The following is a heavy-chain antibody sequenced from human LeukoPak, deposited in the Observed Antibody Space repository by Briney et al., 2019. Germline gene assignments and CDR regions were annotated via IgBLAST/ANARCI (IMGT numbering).Heavy chain of an antibody. V-gene: IGHV5-51*01. CDR1: GFSFISYW. CDR3: LVYYYGSGSYCGILREVDY. CDR2: IYPGESDI. Sequence: GESVMITCKGSGFSFISYWIGWVRQLPGKGLEWMGFIYPGESDIRYCSYFQGQVTISAGKSISPAYLQWSSLKASDTAMYCCLVYYYGSGSYCGILREVDYWGQGTLVTVSS. J-gene: IGHJ4*02. D-gene: IGHD3-10*01.